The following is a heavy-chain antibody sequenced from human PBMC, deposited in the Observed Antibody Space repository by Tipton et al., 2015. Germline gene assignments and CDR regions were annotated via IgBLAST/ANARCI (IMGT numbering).Heavy chain of an antibody. CDR1: GDTLRNHG. V-gene: IGHV1-69*01. D-gene: IGHD5-24*01. J-gene: IGHJ4*02. CDR3: ASVGRWLQSRYSFDH. Sequence: QLVQSGAEVKKPGSSVKVSCKASGDTLRNHGIVWVRQAPGQGLEWLGGIIFGTANYAHKFQGRVTITADQYTTTAYMELSSLRSEDTAVYYCASVGRWLQSRYSFDHWGQGALVTVSS. CDR2: IIFGTA.